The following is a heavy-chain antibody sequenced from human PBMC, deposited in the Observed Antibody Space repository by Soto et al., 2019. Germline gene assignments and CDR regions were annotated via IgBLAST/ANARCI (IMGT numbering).Heavy chain of an antibody. J-gene: IGHJ2*01. D-gene: IGHD6-13*01. CDR2: IYHSGST. CDR1: GGSISSSNW. Sequence: SETLSLTCAVSGGSISSSNWWSWVRQPPGKGLEWIGEIYHSGSTNYNPSLKSRVTISVDKSKNQFSLKLSSVTAADTAVYYCARDRGSSWYVGWYFDLWDRGTLVTVSS. V-gene: IGHV4-4*02. CDR3: ARDRGSSWYVGWYFDL.